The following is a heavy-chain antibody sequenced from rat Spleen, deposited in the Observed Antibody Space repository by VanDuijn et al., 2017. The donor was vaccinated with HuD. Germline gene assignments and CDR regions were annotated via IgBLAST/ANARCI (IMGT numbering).Heavy chain of an antibody. V-gene: IGHV5-29*01. CDR2: ISYGDSSGHSGT. CDR3: VRQDTSGYSNWFAY. Sequence: EVQLVESGGGLVQPGRSLKLSCAASGFTFSDYGVAWVRQAPTTGLEWVATISYGDSSGHSGTYYRDSVKGRFTVSRDNAKNTLYLQLDSLRSEDTATYYCVRQDTSGYSNWFAYWGQGTLVTVSS. D-gene: IGHD4-3*01. CDR1: GFTFSDYG. J-gene: IGHJ3*01.